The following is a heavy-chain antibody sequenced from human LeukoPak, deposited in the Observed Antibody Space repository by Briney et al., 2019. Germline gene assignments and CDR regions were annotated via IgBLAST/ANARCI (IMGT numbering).Heavy chain of an antibody. D-gene: IGHD2-2*02. J-gene: IGHJ4*02. Sequence: ASVKVSCKASGYTFTGYYMHWVRQAPGQGLEWMGWINPNSGGTNYAQKFQGRVTMTRDTSISTAYMELSRLRSDDTAVYYCARDVTDIVVVPAAIGEYRYYFDYWGQGTPVTVSS. CDR3: ARDVTDIVVVPAAIGEYRYYFDY. CDR2: INPNSGGT. V-gene: IGHV1-2*02. CDR1: GYTFTGYY.